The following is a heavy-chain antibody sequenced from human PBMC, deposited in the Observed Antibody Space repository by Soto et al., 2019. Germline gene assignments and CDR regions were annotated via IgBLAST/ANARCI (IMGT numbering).Heavy chain of an antibody. Sequence: GGSLRLSCAASGFTFSSYSMNWVRQAPGKGLEWVSSISSSSSYIYYADSVKGRFTISRDNAKNSLYLQMNILRAEDTAVYYCARDGQWLAQIFDYWGQGTLVTVSS. CDR1: GFTFSSYS. J-gene: IGHJ4*02. CDR3: ARDGQWLAQIFDY. D-gene: IGHD6-19*01. V-gene: IGHV3-21*01. CDR2: ISSSSSYI.